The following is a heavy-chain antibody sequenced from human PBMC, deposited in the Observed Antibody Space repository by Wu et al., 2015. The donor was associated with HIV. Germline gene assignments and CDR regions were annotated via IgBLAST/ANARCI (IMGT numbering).Heavy chain of an antibody. CDR1: GYTFTSYG. D-gene: IGHD2-15*01. CDR3: ARICRKVISCHRTVDY. Sequence: QVQLVQSGGEVKNPGASVKVSCETSGYTFTSYGIYWVRQAPGQGLEWMGWIDAYKGEHKLCTRISKGRVTXSTEKHPRKHRLHGVEEPEKPETTKALYYCARICRKVISCHRTVDYWGQGKTLVTSP. CDR2: IDAYKGEH. J-gene: IGHJ4*02. V-gene: IGHV1-18*01.